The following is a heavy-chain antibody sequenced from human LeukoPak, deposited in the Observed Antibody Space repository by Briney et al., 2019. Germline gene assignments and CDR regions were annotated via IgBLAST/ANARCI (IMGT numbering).Heavy chain of an antibody. CDR2: ISGGGDIT. Sequence: GGSLRLSCAASGFTFSSAWMNWVRQAPGKGLEWVSAISGGGDITYYADSVTGRFTISRDNSKDTPFLQMHSLRPGDTAVYYCVREDTPATANYWGQGTLVTISS. V-gene: IGHV3-23*01. D-gene: IGHD2-21*02. CDR1: GFTFSSAW. CDR3: VREDTPATANY. J-gene: IGHJ4*02.